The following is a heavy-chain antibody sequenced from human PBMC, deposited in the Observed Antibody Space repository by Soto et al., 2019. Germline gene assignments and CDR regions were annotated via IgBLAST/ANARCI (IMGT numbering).Heavy chain of an antibody. CDR1: GYTFTSYG. CDR3: ARDEGYKWNYGGSWFDP. CDR2: ISAYNGNT. D-gene: IGHD1-7*01. Sequence: QVQLVQSGAEVKKPGASVKVSCKASGYTFTSYGISWVRQAPGQGLEWMGWISAYNGNTNYAQKLQGRVTMTTDTPTSTAYMELRSLRSDDTAGYYCARDEGYKWNYGGSWFDPWGQGTLVTVSS. V-gene: IGHV1-18*01. J-gene: IGHJ5*02.